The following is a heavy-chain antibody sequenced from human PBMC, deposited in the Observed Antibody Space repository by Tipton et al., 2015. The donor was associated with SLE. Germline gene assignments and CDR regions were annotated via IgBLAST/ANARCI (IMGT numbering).Heavy chain of an antibody. CDR3: ARRPLADDYFWYFDL. Sequence: LRLSCTVSGGSINSYYWGWIRQPPGKGLEWVGYFYHSGSTNYNPSLKSRVSISFDTSKNQFSLDLTSVTAADTAIYYCARRPLADDYFWYFDLWGRGTLVTVSS. J-gene: IGHJ2*01. CDR2: FYHSGST. D-gene: IGHD2/OR15-2a*01. CDR1: GGSINSYY. V-gene: IGHV4-59*08.